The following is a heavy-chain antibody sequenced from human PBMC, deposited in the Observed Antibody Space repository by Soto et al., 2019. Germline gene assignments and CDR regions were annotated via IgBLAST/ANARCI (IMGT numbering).Heavy chain of an antibody. J-gene: IGHJ4*02. CDR1: GGSINSGEYV. V-gene: IGHV4-30-4*01. D-gene: IGHD5-12*01. Sequence: SSTLSLTCSFSGGSINSGEYVWSWIRQPPGKGLEWIGSMFYTVSTYYSPSLKSRASMAMVTSKNLFSLSLTTLTAADTAVYFCARVKATMHRHYYLDNGGQGTPLTISS. CDR2: MFYTVST. CDR3: ARVKATMHRHYYLDN.